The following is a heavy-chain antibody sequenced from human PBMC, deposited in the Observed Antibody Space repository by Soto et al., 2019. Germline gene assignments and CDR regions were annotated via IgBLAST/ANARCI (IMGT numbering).Heavy chain of an antibody. V-gene: IGHV1-46*03. Sequence: VKVSCKASGYTFTSYYMHWVRQAPGQGLEWMGIINPSGGSTSYAQKLQGRVTMTRDTSTSTVYMELSSLRSEDTAVYYCAREVLGGYYGSGSYKPDGDAFDIWGQGTMVTVSS. CDR2: INPSGGST. CDR1: GYTFTSYY. CDR3: AREVLGGYYGSGSYKPDGDAFDI. D-gene: IGHD3-10*01. J-gene: IGHJ3*02.